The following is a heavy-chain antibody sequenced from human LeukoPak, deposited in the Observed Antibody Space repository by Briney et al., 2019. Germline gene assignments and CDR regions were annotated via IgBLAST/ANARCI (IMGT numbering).Heavy chain of an antibody. Sequence: SETLSLTCAVYGGSFSGYYWSWIRQPPGKGLEWIGEINHSGSTNYNPSLKSRVTISVDTSKNQFSLKLSSVTAADTAVYYCARLGITMVRGVIISRAQYYYYMDVWGKGTTVTVSS. V-gene: IGHV4-34*01. D-gene: IGHD3-10*01. CDR3: ARLGITMVRGVIISRAQYYYYMDV. J-gene: IGHJ6*03. CDR1: GGSFSGYY. CDR2: INHSGST.